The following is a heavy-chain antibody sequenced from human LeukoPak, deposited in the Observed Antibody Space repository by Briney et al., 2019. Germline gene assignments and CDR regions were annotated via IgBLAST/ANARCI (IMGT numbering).Heavy chain of an antibody. Sequence: PSETLSLTCTVSGGSIISRTYYWSWIRQPAGKGLEWIGRIYTSGSTNYNPSLKSRVTISVDTSKNQFSLKLSSVTAADTAVYYCSAVVVPATKQKSDYYYYMDVWGKGTTVTVSS. CDR3: SAVVVPATKQKSDYYYYMDV. CDR2: IYTSGST. D-gene: IGHD2-2*01. J-gene: IGHJ6*03. V-gene: IGHV4-61*02. CDR1: GGSIISRTYY.